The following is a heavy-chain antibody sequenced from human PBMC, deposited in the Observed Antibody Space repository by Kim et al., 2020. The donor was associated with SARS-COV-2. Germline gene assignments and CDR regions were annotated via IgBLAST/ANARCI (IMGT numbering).Heavy chain of an antibody. CDR2: IKQDGSVI. D-gene: IGHD6-13*01. V-gene: IGHV3-7*01. CDR1: GFTFSSYW. Sequence: GGSLRLSCGASGFTFSSYWMSWVRQAPGKGLEWVANIKQDGSVIHYVDSVRGRFTVSRDNAKNSLYLQMSSLGAEDSAVYYCARAVLYSSTWHCDYWGQG. J-gene: IGHJ4*02. CDR3: ARAVLYSSTWHCDY.